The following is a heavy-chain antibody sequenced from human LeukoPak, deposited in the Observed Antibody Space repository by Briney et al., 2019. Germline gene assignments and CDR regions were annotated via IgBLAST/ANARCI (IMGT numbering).Heavy chain of an antibody. J-gene: IGHJ4*02. D-gene: IGHD1-7*01. CDR3: AREGTVSFFDY. Sequence: PSETLSLTCAVYGGSFSGYYWSRIRQPPGKGLEWIGEVNHSGNTNYNPSLKSRVTISVDTSKNQFSLKLSSVTAADTAAYYCAREGTVSFFDYWGQGTLVTVSS. CDR1: GGSFSGYY. V-gene: IGHV4-34*01. CDR2: VNHSGNT.